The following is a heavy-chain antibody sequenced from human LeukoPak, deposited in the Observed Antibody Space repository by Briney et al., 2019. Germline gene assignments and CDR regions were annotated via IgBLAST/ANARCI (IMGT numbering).Heavy chain of an antibody. CDR2: INHSGST. CDR3: ARGTLDSSGEGLDY. V-gene: IGHV4-34*01. Sequence: SETLSLTCAVYGGSFSGYYWSWIRQPPGKGLEWIGEINHSGSTNYNPSLKSRVTISVDTSKNQFSLKLSSVTAADSAVYYCARGTLDSSGEGLDYWGQGTLVTASS. D-gene: IGHD3-22*01. J-gene: IGHJ4*02. CDR1: GGSFSGYY.